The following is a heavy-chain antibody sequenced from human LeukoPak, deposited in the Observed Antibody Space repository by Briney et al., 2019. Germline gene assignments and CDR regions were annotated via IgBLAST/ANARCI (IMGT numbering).Heavy chain of an antibody. CDR2: ISGSGGST. J-gene: IGHJ4*02. D-gene: IGHD6-19*01. Sequence: PGGSLRPSCAASGFTFSSYAMSWVRQAPGKGLEWVSAISGSGGSTYYTDSVKGRFTISRDNSKNTLYLQMNSLRAEDTAVYYCAKEQKQWLEDRTLIDYWGQGTLVTVSS. CDR3: AKEQKQWLEDRTLIDY. CDR1: GFTFSSYA. V-gene: IGHV3-23*01.